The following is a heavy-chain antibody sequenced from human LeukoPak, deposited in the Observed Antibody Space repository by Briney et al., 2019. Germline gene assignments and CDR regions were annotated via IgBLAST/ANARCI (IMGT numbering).Heavy chain of an antibody. V-gene: IGHV1-2*02. CDR2: IDPKSGGT. Sequence: ASVKVSCKTSGYTFTVYYLHWVRQAPGQGLEWMGWIDPKSGGTKYAQKFLGRFTMTRDTSVTTVYMELTGLTSDDTAVYHCARDPSTSYYFDYWGQGTLVTVSS. D-gene: IGHD6-6*01. CDR3: ARDPSTSYYFDY. CDR1: GYTFTVYY. J-gene: IGHJ4*02.